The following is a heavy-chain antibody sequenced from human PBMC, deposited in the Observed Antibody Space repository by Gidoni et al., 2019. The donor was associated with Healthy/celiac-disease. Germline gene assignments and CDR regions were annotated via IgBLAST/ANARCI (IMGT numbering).Heavy chain of an antibody. CDR3: ARSIAARSVDLRARQYYYGMDV. V-gene: IGHV1-69*09. CDR2: IIPILGIA. D-gene: IGHD6-6*01. CDR1: GGTFSSYT. J-gene: IGHJ6*02. Sequence: QVQLVQSGAEVKKPGSSVKVSCKASGGTFSSYTISWVRQAPGQGLEWMGRIIPILGIANYAQKFQGRVTITADKSTSTAYMELSSLRSEDTAVYYCARSIAARSVDLRARQYYYGMDVWGQGTTVTVSS.